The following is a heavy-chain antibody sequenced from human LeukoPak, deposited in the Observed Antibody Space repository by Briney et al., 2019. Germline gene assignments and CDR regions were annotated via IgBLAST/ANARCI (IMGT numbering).Heavy chain of an antibody. V-gene: IGHV3-9*01. J-gene: IGHJ4*02. CDR2: ISRNSYNI. CDR1: GFSFDDYA. Sequence: PGESLRLSCEASGFSFDDYAMHWVRQAPGKGLEWVAGISRNSYNIAYGDSVKGRFTISRDNAKKSLSLQMNSLGTEDTAFYYCAKSRDDGAGYYYDYWGQGVLVTVAS. CDR3: AKSRDDGAGYYYDY. D-gene: IGHD3-9*01.